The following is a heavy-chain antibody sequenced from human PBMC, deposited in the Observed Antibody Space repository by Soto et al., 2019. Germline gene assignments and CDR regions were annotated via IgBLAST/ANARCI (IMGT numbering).Heavy chain of an antibody. D-gene: IGHD3-10*01. V-gene: IGHV3-48*01. Sequence: EVQLVESGGGLVQPGGSLRLACAATGVTFSSYSMNWVRQAPGKGLEWVSYISSSSSTIYYADSVKGRFTISRDNAKNSLYLQMNSLRAEDTAVYYCAREWSSSFDYWGQGTLVTVSS. J-gene: IGHJ4*02. CDR2: ISSSSSTI. CDR3: AREWSSSFDY. CDR1: GVTFSSYS.